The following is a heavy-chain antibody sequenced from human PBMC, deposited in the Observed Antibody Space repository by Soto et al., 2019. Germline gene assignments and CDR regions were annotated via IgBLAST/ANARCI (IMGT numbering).Heavy chain of an antibody. D-gene: IGHD3-10*01. J-gene: IGHJ5*02. V-gene: IGHV4-59*04. CDR2: IYHSGST. Sequence: PSETLSLTCTVSGGSISSYYWTWIRQPPGKGLEWIGYIYHSGSTYYNPSLKSRVTISVDRSKNQFSLKLSSVTAADTAVFYCAKKTDYYGSGRDWFDPWGQGTLVTVSS. CDR3: AKKTDYYGSGRDWFDP. CDR1: GGSISSYY.